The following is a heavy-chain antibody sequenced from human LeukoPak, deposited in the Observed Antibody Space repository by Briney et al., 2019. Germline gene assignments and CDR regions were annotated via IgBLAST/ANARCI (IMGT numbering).Heavy chain of an antibody. CDR2: ISGSGGCT. CDR1: GFTFSSYA. V-gene: IGHV3-23*01. Sequence: GGSLRLSCAASGFTFSSYAMSWVRQAPGKGLGWVSAISGSGGCTYYADSVKGRFTISRDNSKNTLYLQMNSLRAEDTAVYYCAKDLEYYYGSGKEYWGQGTLVTVSS. D-gene: IGHD3-10*01. CDR3: AKDLEYYYGSGKEY. J-gene: IGHJ4*02.